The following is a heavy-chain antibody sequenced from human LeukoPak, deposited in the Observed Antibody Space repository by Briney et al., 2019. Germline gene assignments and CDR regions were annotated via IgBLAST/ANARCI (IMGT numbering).Heavy chain of an antibody. V-gene: IGHV3-48*01. Sequence: PGGSLRLSCAASGFTFSSYSMNWVRQAPGKGLEWVSYISSSSSTIYYAASVKGRFTISRDNAKNSLYLQMNSLRAEDTAVYYCARDGHSSGWLAEGENWFDPWGQGTLVTVSS. CDR3: ARDGHSSGWLAEGENWFDP. D-gene: IGHD6-19*01. CDR2: ISSSSSTI. J-gene: IGHJ5*02. CDR1: GFTFSSYS.